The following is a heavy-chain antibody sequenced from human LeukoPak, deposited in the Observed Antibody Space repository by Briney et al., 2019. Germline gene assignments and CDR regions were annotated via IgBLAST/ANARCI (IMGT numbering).Heavy chain of an antibody. V-gene: IGHV4-39*01. D-gene: IGHD3-22*01. CDR3: ARRDYYDSSGHYSPRQGLDV. Sequence: SETLSLTCTVSGASISSSDHYWVWNRQPPGKGLEWIVSIYYTAITYYNPSLKSTITMSVDTSKNQFYLQLSSVTDADAALYYCARRDYYDSSGHYSPRQGLDVWGQGTTVTVSS. CDR2: IYYTAIT. J-gene: IGHJ6*02. CDR1: GASISSSDHY.